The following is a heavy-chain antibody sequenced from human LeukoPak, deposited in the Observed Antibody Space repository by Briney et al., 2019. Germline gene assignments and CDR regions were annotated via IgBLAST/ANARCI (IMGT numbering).Heavy chain of an antibody. CDR3: ARPVREYYCSGGSCYSFQH. J-gene: IGHJ1*01. D-gene: IGHD2-15*01. Sequence: GGSLRLSCAASGFTFSSYGMHWVRQAPGKGLEWVAVIWYDGSNKYYADSVKGRFTISRDNSKNTLYLQMNSLRAEDTAVYYCARPVREYYCSGGSCYSFQHWGQGTLVTVSS. CDR2: IWYDGSNK. V-gene: IGHV3-33*01. CDR1: GFTFSSYG.